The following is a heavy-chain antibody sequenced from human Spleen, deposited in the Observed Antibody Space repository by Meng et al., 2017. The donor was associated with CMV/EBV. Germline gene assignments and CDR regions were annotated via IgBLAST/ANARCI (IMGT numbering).Heavy chain of an antibody. J-gene: IGHJ4*02. D-gene: IGHD5-12*01. CDR1: GGSISRGGYY. CDR2: ILHSGST. CDR3: VRGGGYSGYDAPFDH. Sequence: SGGSISRGGYYWSWIRQDPGKGLEWIGYILHSGSTNYNPSLKSRVTISAETSKNQFSLKLSSVTAADTAVYYCVRGGGYSGYDAPFDHWGQGTLVTVSS. V-gene: IGHV4-31*02.